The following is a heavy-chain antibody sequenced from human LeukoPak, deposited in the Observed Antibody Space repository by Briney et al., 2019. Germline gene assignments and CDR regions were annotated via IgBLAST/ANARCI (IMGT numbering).Heavy chain of an antibody. CDR1: GFSFTTYG. J-gene: IGHJ5*02. V-gene: IGHV3-48*04. Sequence: GGTLRLSCAASGFSFTTYGMSWVRQAPGKGLEWVSYISNSGSTMYYADSVKGRFTISRDNAKNLMSLQMSSLRVEDTAVYYCARTGDGYNSVFALGLDPWGQGTLVTVSS. CDR2: ISNSGSTM. D-gene: IGHD5-24*01. CDR3: ARTGDGYNSVFALGLDP.